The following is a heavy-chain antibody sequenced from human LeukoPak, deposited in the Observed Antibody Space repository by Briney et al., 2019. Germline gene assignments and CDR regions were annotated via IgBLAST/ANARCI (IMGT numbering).Heavy chain of an antibody. Sequence: PGGSLRLSCAASGFAFSTYWMHWVRQAPGKGLMWVSRINSDGSGTSYADSVKGRFTISRDNAKSTLYLQMNSLRAEDTAVYYCARVRGGSGRSYAADAFDIWGQGTMVTVSS. D-gene: IGHD1-26*01. V-gene: IGHV3-74*01. J-gene: IGHJ3*02. CDR1: GFAFSTYW. CDR3: ARVRGGSGRSYAADAFDI. CDR2: INSDGSGT.